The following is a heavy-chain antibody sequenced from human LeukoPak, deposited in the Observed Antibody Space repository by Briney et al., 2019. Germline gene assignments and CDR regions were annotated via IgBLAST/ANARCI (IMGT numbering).Heavy chain of an antibody. CDR2: ISSRGSTI. D-gene: IGHD2-2*01. J-gene: IGHJ4*02. CDR1: GFTFSDNF. CDR3: ARVPRGRTTSCYDY. Sequence: PGGSLRLSCAASGFTFSDNFMTWIRQAPGKGLEWVSYISSRGSTIYYADSVEGRFTISRDNSKNSLFLQMNSLRAEDTAVYYCARVPRGRTTSCYDYWGQGTLVTVSS. V-gene: IGHV3-11*04.